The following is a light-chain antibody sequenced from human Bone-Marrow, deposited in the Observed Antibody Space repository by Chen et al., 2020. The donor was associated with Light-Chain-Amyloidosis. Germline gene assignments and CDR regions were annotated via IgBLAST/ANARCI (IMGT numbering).Light chain of an antibody. CDR2: DDS. V-gene: IGLV3-21*02. Sequence: SYVLTQPSSLSVGPGQTATTDCGGNNIGSTSVHWYQQTPSQAPLLVVYDDSDRPSGIPERLSGSNSGNTATLTISGVEAGDEADYYCQVWDRSSDRPVFGGGTKLTVL. J-gene: IGLJ3*02. CDR1: NIGSTS. CDR3: QVWDRSSDRPV.